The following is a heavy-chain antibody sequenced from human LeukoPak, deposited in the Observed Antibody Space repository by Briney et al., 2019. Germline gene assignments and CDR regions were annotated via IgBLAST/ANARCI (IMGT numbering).Heavy chain of an antibody. D-gene: IGHD5-12*01. CDR1: GYSFTTYD. CDR3: ARARRDIVVNHYMGKYYYYYYMDV. J-gene: IGHJ6*03. CDR2: ISTYNRDT. Sequence: ASVKVSCKASGYSFTTYDISWVRQAPGQGLEWMGWISTYNRDTNYAQKLQGRVTMTTDTSTSTAYMELRSLRSDDTAVYYCARARRDIVVNHYMGKYYYYYYMDVWGKGTTVTISS. V-gene: IGHV1-18*01.